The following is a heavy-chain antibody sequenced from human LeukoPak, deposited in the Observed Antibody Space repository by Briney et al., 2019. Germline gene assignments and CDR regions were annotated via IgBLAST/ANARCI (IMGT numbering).Heavy chain of an antibody. CDR1: GFTFSSYG. V-gene: IGHV3-33*08. CDR2: IWHDGNNK. D-gene: IGHD2-8*01. J-gene: IGHJ4*02. Sequence: PRRSLRLSCAASGFTFSSYGMHWVRQAPGKGLEWAAVIWHDGNNKYYADSVKGRFTISRDNSKNTLYLQMNTLRAEDTAVYYCARGPGSSVYASAIDYWGQGTLVTVSS. CDR3: ARGPGSSVYASAIDY.